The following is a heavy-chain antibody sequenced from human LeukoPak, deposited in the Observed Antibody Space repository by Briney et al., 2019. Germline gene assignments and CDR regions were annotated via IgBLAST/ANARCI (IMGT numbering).Heavy chain of an antibody. CDR1: GFTFSTHT. Sequence: GGSLRLSCAASGFTFSTHTLHWVRQAPGKGLEWVSAISGSGGSTYYADSVKGRFTISRDNSKNTLYLQMNSLRAEDPAVYYCASQYDYWGQGTLVTVSS. V-gene: IGHV3-23*01. J-gene: IGHJ4*02. CDR2: ISGSGGST. CDR3: ASQYDY. D-gene: IGHD3-3*01.